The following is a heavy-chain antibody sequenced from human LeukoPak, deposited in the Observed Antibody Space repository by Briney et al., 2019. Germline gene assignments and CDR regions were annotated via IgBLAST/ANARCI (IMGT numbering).Heavy chain of an antibody. J-gene: IGHJ4*02. D-gene: IGHD3-9*01. Sequence: TLSLTCTVSGVSISSSEWWIWVRQPPGQGLEWIGEIHRAGRTRYNPSLKSRVTISMDYSKNQFSLKLTSVTAADTAIYYCGKTDIYFNPIDYWGPGSLVTVSS. CDR3: GKTDIYFNPIDY. V-gene: IGHV4-4*02. CDR1: GVSISSSEW. CDR2: IHRAGRT.